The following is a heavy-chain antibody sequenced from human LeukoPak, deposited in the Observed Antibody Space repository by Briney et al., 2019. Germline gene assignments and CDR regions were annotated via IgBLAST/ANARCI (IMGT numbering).Heavy chain of an antibody. CDR3: ARVPRKAYYYDSSGAPVGFDY. V-gene: IGHV4-34*01. CDR1: GGSFSGYY. Sequence: SETLSLTCAVYGGSFSGYYWSWIRQPPGKGLEWIGEINHSGSTNYNPYLKSRVTISVDTSKTQFSLKPSSMTAADTAVQYCARVPRKAYYYDSSGAPVGFDYWGQGTLVSVSS. D-gene: IGHD3-22*01. CDR2: INHSGST. J-gene: IGHJ4*02.